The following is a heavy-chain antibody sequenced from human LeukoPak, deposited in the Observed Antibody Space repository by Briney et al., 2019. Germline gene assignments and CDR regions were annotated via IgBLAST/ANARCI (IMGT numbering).Heavy chain of an antibody. J-gene: IGHJ4*02. V-gene: IGHV1-2*02. CDR1: GYTFTGYY. CDR3: ARGRMVREPIDY. D-gene: IGHD3-10*01. CDR2: INPNSGGT. Sequence: ASVKVSCKTSGYTFTGYYMHWVRQAPGQGLEWMGWINPNSGGTNYAQKFQGRVTMTRDTSISTAYMELSRLRSDDTAVYYCARGRMVREPIDYWGQGTLVTVSS.